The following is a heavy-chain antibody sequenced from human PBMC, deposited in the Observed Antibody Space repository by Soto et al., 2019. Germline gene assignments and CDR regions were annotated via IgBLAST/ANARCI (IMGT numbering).Heavy chain of an antibody. V-gene: IGHV1-58*01. Sequence: GASVKVSCKASGFTFTSSAVQWVRQARGQRLEWIGWIVVGSGNTNYAQKFQERVTITRDMTTSTAYMELSSLGSEDTAVYYCAAPRAHLLYSIAFDIWGQGKMVTVSS. CDR1: GFTFTSSA. CDR3: AAPRAHLLYSIAFDI. CDR2: IVVGSGNT. J-gene: IGHJ3*02. D-gene: IGHD2-2*02.